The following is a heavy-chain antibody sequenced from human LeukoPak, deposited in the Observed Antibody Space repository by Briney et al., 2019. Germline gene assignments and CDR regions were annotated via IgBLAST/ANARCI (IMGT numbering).Heavy chain of an antibody. V-gene: IGHV3-74*01. CDR1: GFTFSSYW. CDR3: ASLTFGVDNWFDP. D-gene: IGHD2-8*01. CDR2: INSDGSST. Sequence: GGSLRLSCAASGFTFSSYWMHWVRQAPGKGLVWVSRINSDGSSTSYADSVKGRFTIFRDNAKKTLYLQMNSLRAEDTAVYYCASLTFGVDNWFDPWGQGTLVTVSS. J-gene: IGHJ5*02.